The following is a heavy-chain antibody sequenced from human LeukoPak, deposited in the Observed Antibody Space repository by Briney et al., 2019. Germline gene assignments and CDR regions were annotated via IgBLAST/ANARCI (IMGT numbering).Heavy chain of an antibody. D-gene: IGHD3-3*01. CDR3: ARDLEFDY. Sequence: NSGGSLRLSCAASGFTFSSYTMNWCARAPRRGLEWVSSISSSSDYIYYADSVKGRFTISRDNAKSSLYLQMNSLRAEDTAVYYCARDLEFDYWGQGTLVTVSS. J-gene: IGHJ4*02. V-gene: IGHV3-21*01. CDR1: GFTFSSYT. CDR2: ISSSSDYI.